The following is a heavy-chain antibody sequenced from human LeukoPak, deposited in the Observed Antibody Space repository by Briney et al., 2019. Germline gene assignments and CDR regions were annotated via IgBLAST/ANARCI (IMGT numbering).Heavy chain of an antibody. CDR3: AKSNAYDSSGYSDGGMDV. J-gene: IGHJ6*02. Sequence: PGRSLRLSCAASGFTFDDYAMHWVRHAPGKGLEWVSGISWNSGSIGYADSVKGRFTISRDNAKNSLYLQMNSLRAEDTALYYCAKSNAYDSSGYSDGGMDVWGQGTTVTVSS. D-gene: IGHD3-22*01. CDR2: ISWNSGSI. CDR1: GFTFDDYA. V-gene: IGHV3-9*01.